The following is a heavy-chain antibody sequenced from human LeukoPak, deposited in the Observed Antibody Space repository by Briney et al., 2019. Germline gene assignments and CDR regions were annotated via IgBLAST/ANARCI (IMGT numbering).Heavy chain of an antibody. CDR3: ARGGDGYNYFDY. CDR2: IYHSGST. Sequence: PSETLSLTCTVSGGSISPYYWSWIRQPPGKGLEWIGSIYHSGSTYYNPSLKSRVTISVDTSKNQFSLKLSSVTAADTAVYYCARGGDGYNYFDYWGQGTLVTVSS. CDR1: GGSISPYY. J-gene: IGHJ4*02. V-gene: IGHV4-38-2*02. D-gene: IGHD5-24*01.